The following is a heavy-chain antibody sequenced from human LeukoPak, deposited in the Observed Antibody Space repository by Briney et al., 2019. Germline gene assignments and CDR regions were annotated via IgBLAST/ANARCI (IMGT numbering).Heavy chain of an antibody. D-gene: IGHD3-22*01. J-gene: IGHJ4*02. CDR1: GVSFSGYY. CDR2: INHSGST. V-gene: IGHV4-34*01. Sequence: SETLSLTCDVYGVSFSGYYWSWIRQPPGKGLEWIGEINHSGSTNYNPSLKSRVTISVDTSKNQFSLKLRSVTAADTAVYYCARVAMGYYDSSGYKLWGQGTLVTVSS. CDR3: ARVAMGYYDSSGYKL.